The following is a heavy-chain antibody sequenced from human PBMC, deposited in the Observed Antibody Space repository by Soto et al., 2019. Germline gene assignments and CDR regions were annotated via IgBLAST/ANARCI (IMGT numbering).Heavy chain of an antibody. CDR2: IFSNDEK. D-gene: IGHD4-17*01. Sequence: VSGPTLVNPTETLTLTCTVSGFSLSNARMGVSWIRQPPGKALEWLAHIFSNDEKSYSTSLKSRLTISKDTSKSQVVLTMTNMDPVDTATYYCARNPDYGDSYNWFDPWGQRTLVTVSS. V-gene: IGHV2-26*01. J-gene: IGHJ5*02. CDR3: ARNPDYGDSYNWFDP. CDR1: GFSLSNARMG.